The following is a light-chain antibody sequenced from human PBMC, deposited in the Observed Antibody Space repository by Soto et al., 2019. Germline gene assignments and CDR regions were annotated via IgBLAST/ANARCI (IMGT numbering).Light chain of an antibody. CDR1: QSVSSSY. Sequence: EIVLTQSPGTLSLSPGERATLSCRASQSVSSSYLAWYQQKPGQAPRLLISAASTGAAGVPARFSGSGSGTDFTLTITSLQSDDFAVYFCQQYSDWPITFGQGTRLEIK. J-gene: IGKJ5*01. V-gene: IGKV3-20*01. CDR3: QQYSDWPIT. CDR2: AAS.